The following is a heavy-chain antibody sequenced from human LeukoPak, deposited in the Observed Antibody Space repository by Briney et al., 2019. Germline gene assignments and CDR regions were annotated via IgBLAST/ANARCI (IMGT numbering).Heavy chain of an antibody. CDR3: AREVQQWLVLHYYYGMDV. CDR1: GFTFSSYW. V-gene: IGHV3-7*03. Sequence: PGGSLRLSCAASGFTFSSYWMSWVRQAPGTGLEWVANIKQDGSEKYYVDSVKGRFTISRDNAKNSLYLQMNSLRAEDTAVYYCAREVQQWLVLHYYYGMDVWGKGTTVTVSS. J-gene: IGHJ6*04. CDR2: IKQDGSEK. D-gene: IGHD6-19*01.